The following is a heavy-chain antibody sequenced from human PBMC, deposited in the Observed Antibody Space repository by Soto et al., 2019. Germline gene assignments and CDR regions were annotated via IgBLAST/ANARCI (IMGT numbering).Heavy chain of an antibody. Sequence: QVQLVQSGAEVKKPGSSVKVSCKASGGTFSSYAISWVRQAPGQGLEWMGGIIPIFGTANYAQKFQGRVTITADESTSTAYMELSSLRAEDTAVYYCARGEYSSSWYYYYGMDVWGQGTTVTVSS. CDR1: GGTFSSYA. V-gene: IGHV1-69*01. CDR3: ARGEYSSSWYYYYGMDV. J-gene: IGHJ6*02. D-gene: IGHD6-13*01. CDR2: IIPIFGTA.